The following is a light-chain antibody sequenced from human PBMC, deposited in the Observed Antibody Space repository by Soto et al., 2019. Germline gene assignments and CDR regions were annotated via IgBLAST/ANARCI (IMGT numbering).Light chain of an antibody. CDR1: QSISSY. CDR3: QQLNTYPIT. CDR2: GAS. Sequence: DIQMTQSPASLSASVGDRVTITCRASQSISSYLNWYQQKPGKGPNLLIYGASSLQSGVPSRFSGSGSGTDFTLTISSLQPEDFATYYCQQLNTYPITFGQGTRLEIK. V-gene: IGKV1-39*01. J-gene: IGKJ5*01.